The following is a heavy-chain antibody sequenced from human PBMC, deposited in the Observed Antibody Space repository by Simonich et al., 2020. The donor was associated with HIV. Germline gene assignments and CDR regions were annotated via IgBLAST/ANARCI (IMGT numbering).Heavy chain of an antibody. J-gene: IGHJ4*02. Sequence: EVQLVESGGGLVQPGGSLRLSCAASGFTFSSNWMSWVRQAPGEGLEWVANKKQDGSEKYYVDSVKGRFTISRDNAKNLLYLQMNSLRAEDTAVYYCARDKVGATPGVDYWGQGTLVTVSS. CDR1: GFTFSSNW. CDR3: ARDKVGATPGVDY. CDR2: KKQDGSEK. V-gene: IGHV3-7*01. D-gene: IGHD1-26*01.